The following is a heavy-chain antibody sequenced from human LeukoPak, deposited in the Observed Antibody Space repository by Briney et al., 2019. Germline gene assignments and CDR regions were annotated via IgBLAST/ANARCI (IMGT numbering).Heavy chain of an antibody. Sequence: PSETLSLTCTVSGGSISSSSYYWGWIRQPPGKGLEWIGSLYYSGSTYYNPSLKSRVTISVDTSKNQFSLKLSSVTAADTAVYYCARPGGYCSSVSRPGGAFDIWGQGTMVTVSS. J-gene: IGHJ3*02. D-gene: IGHD2-2*01. CDR3: ARPGGYCSSVSRPGGAFDI. CDR2: LYYSGST. CDR1: GGSISSSSYY. V-gene: IGHV4-39*01.